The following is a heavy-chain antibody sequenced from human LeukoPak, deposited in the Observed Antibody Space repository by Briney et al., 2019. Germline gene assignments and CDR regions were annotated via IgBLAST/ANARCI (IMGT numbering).Heavy chain of an antibody. CDR3: ARIPHPYYYDSSGVFDY. V-gene: IGHV1-18*01. Sequence: GASVKVSCKASGYTFTSYGISGVRQAPGQGLEWMGWISAYNGNTNYAQKLQGRVTMTTDTSTSTAYMELRSLRSDDTAVYYCARIPHPYYYDSSGVFDYWGQGTLVTVSS. CDR1: GYTFTSYG. CDR2: ISAYNGNT. J-gene: IGHJ4*02. D-gene: IGHD3-22*01.